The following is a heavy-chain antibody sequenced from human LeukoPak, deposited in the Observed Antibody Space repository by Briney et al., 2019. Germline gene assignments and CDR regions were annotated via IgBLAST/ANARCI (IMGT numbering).Heavy chain of an antibody. CDR2: IYNSGST. D-gene: IGHD1-14*01. J-gene: IGHJ4*02. V-gene: IGHV4-39*01. Sequence: SETLSLTCTVSGGSISSNNYYWGWVRQPPGKGLEWIGSIYNSGSTYYNPSLKSRVTISVDTSKNQFALKLSSVTAADTAVYYCARDRSSYFDYWGQGTLVTVSS. CDR3: ARDRSSYFDY. CDR1: GGSISSNNYY.